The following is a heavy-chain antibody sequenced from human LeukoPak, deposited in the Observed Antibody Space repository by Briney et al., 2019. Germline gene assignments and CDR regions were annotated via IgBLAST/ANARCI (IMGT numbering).Heavy chain of an antibody. J-gene: IGHJ6*03. D-gene: IGHD3-10*01. Sequence: PGGSLRLSCAASGFTFSGYTMNWVRQAPGKGLEWVSSISTSSSYIYYADSVKGRFTISRDNAKKSLNLQMNSLRAEDTAVYYCMRDGDTVLTRGYYYYMDVWGKGTTVTVSS. CDR2: ISTSSSYI. CDR1: GFTFSGYT. CDR3: MRDGDTVLTRGYYYYMDV. V-gene: IGHV3-21*01.